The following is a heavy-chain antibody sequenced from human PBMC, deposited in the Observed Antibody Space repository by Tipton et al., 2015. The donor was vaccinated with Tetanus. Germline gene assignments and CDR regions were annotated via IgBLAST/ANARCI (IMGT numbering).Heavy chain of an antibody. D-gene: IGHD3-22*01. CDR3: ARDRGDYIYYGMDV. Sequence: QLVQSGAEVKKPGASVKVSCKASGYTFTGYYIYWVRQAPGQGLEWMGWIDPNSGGTVYAQTFQGRVTMTRDTSISTAYMELRSLRSDDTAVYYCARDRGDYIYYGMDVWGPGTPVTVS. J-gene: IGHJ6*02. CDR1: GYTFTGYY. CDR2: IDPNSGGT. V-gene: IGHV1-2*02.